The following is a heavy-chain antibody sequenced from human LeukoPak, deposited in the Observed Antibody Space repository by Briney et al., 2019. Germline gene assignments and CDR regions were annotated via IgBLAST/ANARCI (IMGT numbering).Heavy chain of an antibody. V-gene: IGHV3-23*01. Sequence: GGSLRLSCAASGFTFSSYAMSWVRQAPGKGLEWVSAISGSGGSTYYADSVKGRFTISRDNSKNTLYLQMNSLRAEDTAVYYCAKERRSRATVTTQTGWDYWGQGTLVTVSS. J-gene: IGHJ4*02. CDR2: ISGSGGST. CDR1: GFTFSSYA. CDR3: AKERRSRATVTTQTGWDY. D-gene: IGHD4-17*01.